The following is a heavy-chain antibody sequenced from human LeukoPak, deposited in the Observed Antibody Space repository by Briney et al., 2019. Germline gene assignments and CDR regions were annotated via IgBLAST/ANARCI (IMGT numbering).Heavy chain of an antibody. CDR3: ARDRLGATYDAFDM. CDR2: ISSSSSYI. Sequence: GGSLRLSCAASGFTFSSYSMNWVRQAPGKGLEWVSSISSSSSYIYYADSVKGRFTISRDNAKSSLYLQMNSLGAEDTAVYYCARDRLGATYDAFDMWGQGTMVTVSS. J-gene: IGHJ3*02. D-gene: IGHD1-26*01. V-gene: IGHV3-21*01. CDR1: GFTFSSYS.